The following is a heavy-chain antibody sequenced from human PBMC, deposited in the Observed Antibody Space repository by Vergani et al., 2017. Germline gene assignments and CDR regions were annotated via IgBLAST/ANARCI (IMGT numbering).Heavy chain of an antibody. D-gene: IGHD3-9*01. CDR2: IKQDGSEK. Sequence: EVQLVESGGGLVQPGGSLRLSCAASGFTFSSYWMSWVRQAPGKGLEWVANIKQDGSEKYYVDSVKGRFTISRDNAKNTLYLQMNSLRAEDTAVDYCAKAEMLTGYYTGPNWFDPWGQGTLVTVSS. V-gene: IGHV3-7*03. J-gene: IGHJ5*02. CDR1: GFTFSSYW. CDR3: AKAEMLTGYYTGPNWFDP.